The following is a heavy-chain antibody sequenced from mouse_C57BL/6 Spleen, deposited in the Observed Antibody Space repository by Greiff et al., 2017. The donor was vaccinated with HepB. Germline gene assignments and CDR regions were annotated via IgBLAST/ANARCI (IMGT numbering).Heavy chain of an antibody. CDR1: GYTFTEYP. CDR3: ARHEDGSIRGYAMDY. V-gene: IGHV1-62-2*01. J-gene: IGHJ4*01. D-gene: IGHD1-1*01. Sequence: QVQLKQSGAELVKPGASVKLSCKASGYTFTEYPIHWVKQRSGQGLEWIGWFYPGSGSIKYNEKFKDKATLTADKSSSTVYMELSRLTSEDSAVYVCARHEDGSIRGYAMDYWGQGTSVTVSS. CDR2: FYPGSGSI.